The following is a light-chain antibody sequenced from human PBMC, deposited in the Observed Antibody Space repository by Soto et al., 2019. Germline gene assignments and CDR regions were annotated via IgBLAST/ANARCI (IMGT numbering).Light chain of an antibody. CDR2: GAS. CDR3: QQVYDSPQT. V-gene: IGKV1-39*01. J-gene: IGKJ2*01. CDR1: QTINNY. Sequence: DIQMTQSPSSLSASVGDRVTITCRTSQTINNYLNWYRQKPGKVPEVLIYGASSLQRGVSSRFTGSASRTYFTLTISSPQPEDFATYYCQQVYDSPQTFGQGTQVEV.